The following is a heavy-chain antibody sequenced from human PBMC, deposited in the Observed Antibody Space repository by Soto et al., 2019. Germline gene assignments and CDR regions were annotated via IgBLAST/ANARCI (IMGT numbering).Heavy chain of an antibody. V-gene: IGHV3-15*01. CDR2: IKSRSDGGTP. J-gene: IGHJ4*02. D-gene: IGHD3-3*01. CDR1: GFTLSNAW. CDR3: TTDTRRISVFGVPWDS. Sequence: GGSLRLSCAASGFTLSNAWMNWVRHTPGRGLEWVGRIKSRSDGGTPDYGAPVKGRFTIARDDSLNTVYLQMNSLTAEDTGVYYCTTDTRRISVFGVPWDSWGQGTLVTVSS.